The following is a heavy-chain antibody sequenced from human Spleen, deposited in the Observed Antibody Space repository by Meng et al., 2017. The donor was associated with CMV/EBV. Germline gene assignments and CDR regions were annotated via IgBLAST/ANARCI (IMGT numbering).Heavy chain of an antibody. D-gene: IGHD3-3*01. CDR1: TYSISSGSY. Sequence: SETLSLTCTVSTYSISSGSYWGWIRQPPGRGLEWIANIYHSGNTFYNPSLESRVTISVDTSKNQFSLKLSSVTAADTTVYYCARVFPPGPFNYWGQGTLVTVSS. CDR3: ARVFPPGPFNY. J-gene: IGHJ4*02. CDR2: IYHSGNT. V-gene: IGHV4-38-2*02.